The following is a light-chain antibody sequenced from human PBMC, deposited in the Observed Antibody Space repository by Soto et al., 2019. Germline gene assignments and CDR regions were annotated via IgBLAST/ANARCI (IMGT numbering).Light chain of an antibody. CDR1: QSVSSY. V-gene: IGKV3-11*01. Sequence: EIVLKKSPATLSLSPGERATLSCRASQSVSSYLAWYQQKPGQAPRLLIYDASNRATGIPARFSGSGSGTDFPLTISSLEPEDFAVYYCQQRSNWPWTFGQGTRWIS. CDR3: QQRSNWPWT. J-gene: IGKJ1*01. CDR2: DAS.